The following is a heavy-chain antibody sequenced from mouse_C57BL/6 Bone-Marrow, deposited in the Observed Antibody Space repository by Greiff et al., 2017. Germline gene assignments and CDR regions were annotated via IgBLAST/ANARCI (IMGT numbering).Heavy chain of an antibody. CDR1: GYTFTSYW. CDR2: IDPSDSYT. CDR3: ARESYYEFAY. J-gene: IGHJ3*01. V-gene: IGHV1-69*01. Sequence: QVQLKQPGAELVMPGASVKLSCKASGYTFTSYWMHWVKQRPGQGLEWIGEIDPSDSYTNDNQKFKGKSTLTVDKSSSTAYMQLSSLTSDDSAVYYCARESYYEFAYWGQGTLVTVSA. D-gene: IGHD2-10*01.